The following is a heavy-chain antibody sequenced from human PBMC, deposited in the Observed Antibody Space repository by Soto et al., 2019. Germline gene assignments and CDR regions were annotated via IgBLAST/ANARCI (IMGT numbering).Heavy chain of an antibody. D-gene: IGHD2-8*01. V-gene: IGHV4-30-4*01. J-gene: IGHJ5*02. CDR2: INHSGST. Sequence: PSETLSLTCTVSGGSISGGVHSWSWIRQPPGKGLEWIGQINHSGSTNYNPSLKSRVTISVDTSKNQFSLKLSSVTAADTAVYYCARAGQYCTNGVCFIVWRSGNWFDPWGQGTLVTVSS. CDR1: GGSISGGVHS. CDR3: ARAGQYCTNGVCFIVWRSGNWFDP.